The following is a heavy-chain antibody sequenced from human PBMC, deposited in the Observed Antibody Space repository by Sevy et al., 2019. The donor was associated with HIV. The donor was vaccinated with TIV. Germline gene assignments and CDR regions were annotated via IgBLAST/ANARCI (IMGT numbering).Heavy chain of an antibody. CDR1: GFNFSSYG. CDR3: AKESGSYYDFWSGHDAFDI. D-gene: IGHD3-3*01. J-gene: IGHJ3*02. CDR2: ISYDGSSK. V-gene: IGHV3-30*18. Sequence: GGSLRLSCAASGFNFSSYGMHWVRQAPGKGLEWVAVISYDGSSKYYTVSVKGRFTISRDNSKNTLYLQISSLRAEDTAVYYSAKESGSYYDFWSGHDAFDIWGQGTMVTVSS.